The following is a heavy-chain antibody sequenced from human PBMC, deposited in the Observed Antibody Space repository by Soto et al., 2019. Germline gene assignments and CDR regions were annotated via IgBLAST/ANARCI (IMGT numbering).Heavy chain of an antibody. CDR1: GFTFNTHA. CDR2: ISGSGGST. V-gene: IGHV3-23*01. D-gene: IGHD4-17*01. Sequence: GGSLRLSCAASGFTFNTHAMAWVRQAPGKGLEWVSAISGSGGSTYYADSVKGRFTISRDNSKNTLYLQMNSLRAEDTAVYYCAKSLQYYGDSYYLDYWGQGTLVTVSS. CDR3: AKSLQYYGDSYYLDY. J-gene: IGHJ4*02.